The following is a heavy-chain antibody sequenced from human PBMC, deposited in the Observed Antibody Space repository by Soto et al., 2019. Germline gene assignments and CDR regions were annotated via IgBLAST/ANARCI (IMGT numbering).Heavy chain of an antibody. CDR1: GYSFASYW. CDR3: ARRVLTLGLPVDY. CDR2: IYPGDSDT. D-gene: IGHD2-15*01. J-gene: IGHJ4*02. V-gene: IGHV5-51*01. Sequence: GESLKISCKGSGYSFASYWIGWVRQMPGKGLEWMGIIYPGDSDTRYSPSFQGQVTISADKSISTAYLQWSSLKASDTAMYYCARRVLTLGLPVDYWGQGTLVTVSS.